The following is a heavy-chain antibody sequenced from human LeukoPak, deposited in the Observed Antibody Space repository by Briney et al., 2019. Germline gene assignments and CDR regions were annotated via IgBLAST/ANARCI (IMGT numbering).Heavy chain of an antibody. Sequence: PGGSLRLSCAASGFTFSRYSMNWVRQAPGKGLEWVSSISISSNYIYYTDSVKGRFTISRDDSKNTLYLQMNSLRAEDTAVYYCAKDWKLLDYYYYYMDVWGKGTTVTVSS. D-gene: IGHD2-15*01. V-gene: IGHV3-21*01. CDR2: ISISSNYI. CDR3: AKDWKLLDYYYYYMDV. J-gene: IGHJ6*03. CDR1: GFTFSRYS.